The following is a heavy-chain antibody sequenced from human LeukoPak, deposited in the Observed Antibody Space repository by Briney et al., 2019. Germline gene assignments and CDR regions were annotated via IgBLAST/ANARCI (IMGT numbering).Heavy chain of an antibody. CDR2: IIPIFGTA. J-gene: IGHJ4*02. CDR1: GGTFSSYA. Sequence: GASVKVSCKASGGTFSSYAISWVRQAPGQGLEWMGGIIPIFGTANYAQKFQGRVTMTRDTSTNTVYMELSSLRSEDTAVYYCASDSTSWYQAGYWGQGTLVTVSS. CDR3: ASDSTSWYQAGY. V-gene: IGHV1-69*05. D-gene: IGHD6-13*01.